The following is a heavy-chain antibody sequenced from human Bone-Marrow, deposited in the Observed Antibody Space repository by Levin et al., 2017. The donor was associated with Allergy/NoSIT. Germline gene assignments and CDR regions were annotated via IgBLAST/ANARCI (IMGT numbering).Heavy chain of an antibody. CDR3: AADGGRRDIDY. V-gene: IGHV3-30*02. D-gene: IGHD3-16*01. Sequence: PGGSLRLSCVTSGFPFNVYGMHWVRHAPGKGLEWVAFIRNDETTEYSESAEGRFTISRDNSKNTVFLQLINVRVGDTAVYYCAADGGRRDIDYWGQGTLVSVSS. CDR1: GFPFNVYG. J-gene: IGHJ4*02. CDR2: IRNDETTE.